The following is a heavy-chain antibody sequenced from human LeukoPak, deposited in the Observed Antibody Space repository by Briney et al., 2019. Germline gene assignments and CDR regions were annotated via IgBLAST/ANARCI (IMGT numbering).Heavy chain of an antibody. V-gene: IGHV1-18*01. CDR2: ISAYNGNT. CDR3: ARGLAYCSGGSCYLGCVDY. J-gene: IGHJ4*02. D-gene: IGHD2-15*01. Sequence: GASVKVSCKASGYTFTSYGISWVRQAPGQGLEWMGWISAYNGNTNYAQKLQGRVTMTTDTSTSTAYMELRSLRSDDTAVYYCARGLAYCSGGSCYLGCVDYWGQGTLVTVSS. CDR1: GYTFTSYG.